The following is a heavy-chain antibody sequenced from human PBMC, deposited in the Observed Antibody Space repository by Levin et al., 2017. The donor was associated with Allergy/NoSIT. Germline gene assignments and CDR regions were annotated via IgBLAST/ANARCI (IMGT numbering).Heavy chain of an antibody. CDR1: GYTFTSYD. CDR2: MNPNSGNT. V-gene: IGHV1-8*01. J-gene: IGHJ5*02. D-gene: IGHD3-22*01. CDR3: ARGLGTYYYDSSGYYYVGNWFDP. Sequence: ASVKVSCKASGYTFTSYDINWVRQATGQGLEWMGWMNPNSGNTGYAQKFQGRVTMTRNTSISTAYMELSSLRSEDTAVYYCARGLGTYYYDSSGYYYVGNWFDPWGQGTLVTVSS.